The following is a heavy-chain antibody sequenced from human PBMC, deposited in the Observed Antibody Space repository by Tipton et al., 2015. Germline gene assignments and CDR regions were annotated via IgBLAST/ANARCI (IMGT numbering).Heavy chain of an antibody. D-gene: IGHD3-10*01. CDR2: IYYSGST. V-gene: IGHV4-39*01. CDR1: SGSISSISDS. CDR3: ARLRGLWVGDN. J-gene: IGHJ4*02. Sequence: TLSLTCTVSSGSISSISDSWGWIRQPPGKGLEWIGSIYYSGSTYYNPSLKSRVTISVDMSKNQFSLKLSSVTAADTAVYYCARLRGLWVGDNWGQGTLVTVSS.